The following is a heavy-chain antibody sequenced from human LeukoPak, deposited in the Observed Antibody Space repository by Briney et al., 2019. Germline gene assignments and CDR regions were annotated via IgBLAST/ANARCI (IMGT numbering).Heavy chain of an antibody. CDR1: GLTFSGSA. CDR3: TRPIHYGGDY. D-gene: IGHD4-17*01. Sequence: GGSLRLSCAASGLTFSGSAMHWVRQASGKGLEWVGRIRSKANSYATAYAASVKGRFTISRDDSKNTAYLQMNSLKTEDTAVYYCTRPIHYGGDYWGQGTLVTVSS. CDR2: IRSKANSYAT. V-gene: IGHV3-73*01. J-gene: IGHJ4*02.